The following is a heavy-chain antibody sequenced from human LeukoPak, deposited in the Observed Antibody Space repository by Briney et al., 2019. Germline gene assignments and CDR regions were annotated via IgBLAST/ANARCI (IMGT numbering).Heavy chain of an antibody. V-gene: IGHV4-59*01. CDR2: IYYSGST. D-gene: IGHD6-19*01. CDR3: ARVRAIAVAGPGRDYYYYYYMDV. Sequence: PSETLSLTCTVSGGSISSYYWSWIRQPPGKGLEWIGYIYYSGSTNYNPSLKSRVTISVDTSKNQFSLKLSSVTAADTAVYYCARVRAIAVAGPGRDYYYYYYMDVWGKGTTVTVSS. J-gene: IGHJ6*03. CDR1: GGSISSYY.